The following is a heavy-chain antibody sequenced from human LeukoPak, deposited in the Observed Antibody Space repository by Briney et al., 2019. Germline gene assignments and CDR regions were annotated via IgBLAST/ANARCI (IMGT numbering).Heavy chain of an antibody. CDR1: GDSISTYY. J-gene: IGHJ5*02. V-gene: IGHV4-4*07. Sequence: SETLSLTCTVSGDSISTYYWSWIRQPAGKGLEWIGRIFTSGSTNYNLSLKSRVTMSLDTSKNQFSLKLSSVTAADTAVYYCARKALPGNWFDPWGQGALVTVCS. CDR3: ARKALPGNWFDP. CDR2: IFTSGST.